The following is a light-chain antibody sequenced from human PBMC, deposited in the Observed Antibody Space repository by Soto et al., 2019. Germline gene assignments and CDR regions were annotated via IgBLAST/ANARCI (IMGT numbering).Light chain of an antibody. Sequence: DIVMTQSPATLSVAPGDRVTFSCRASQGVSRKLAWYQHKPGQAPRLLISGASTGATGIPARFRGSGSGTEFTLTISSLQSEDCAIYYCQQYHTWPITFGGGTKVEIK. CDR1: QGVSRK. CDR3: QQYHTWPIT. CDR2: GAS. V-gene: IGKV3-15*01. J-gene: IGKJ4*01.